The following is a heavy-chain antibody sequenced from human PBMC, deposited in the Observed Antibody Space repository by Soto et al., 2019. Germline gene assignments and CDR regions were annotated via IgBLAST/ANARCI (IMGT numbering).Heavy chain of an antibody. CDR3: AAYYGSPLAVY. V-gene: IGHV4-39*07. CDR1: GGSISSSSYY. J-gene: IGHJ4*02. CDR2: IYYGGST. D-gene: IGHD3-10*01. Sequence: SETLSLTCTVSGGSISSSSYYWGWIRQPPGKGLEWIGSIYYGGSTYYNPSLRSRVTRSVDRSKNQFSLKLSSVTAADTAVYYCAAYYGSPLAVYWGQGALVTVSS.